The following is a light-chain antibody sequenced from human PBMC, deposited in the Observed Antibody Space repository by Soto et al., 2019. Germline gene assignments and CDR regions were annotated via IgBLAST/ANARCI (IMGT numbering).Light chain of an antibody. V-gene: IGLV2-14*01. CDR2: DIN. CDR3: VSYTTSASYV. J-gene: IGLJ1*01. Sequence: SVRTQPASVSGSPGQSITISCTGTSSDVGNYIFVSWYRQHPGKAPKLMIYDINNRPSGVSNRFSGSKSGNTASLTISGLQAEDEADYYCVSYTTSASYVFGTGTKVTVL. CDR1: SSDVGNYIF.